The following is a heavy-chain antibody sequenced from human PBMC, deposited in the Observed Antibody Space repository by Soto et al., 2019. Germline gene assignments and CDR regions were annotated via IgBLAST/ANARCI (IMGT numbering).Heavy chain of an antibody. CDR2: TYYRSKCYN. CDR3: AGARSTWGSTWYFDY. CDR1: GDSVSSNSAA. V-gene: IGHV6-1*01. J-gene: IGHJ4*02. D-gene: IGHD6-13*01. Sequence: SQTLSLTCAISGDSVSSNSAAWNWIRQSPSRGLEWLGRTYYRSKCYNDYAVSVKSRITINPDTSKNQFSLQLNSVTPEDTAVYYCAGARSTWGSTWYFDYWAQGTLVTVSS.